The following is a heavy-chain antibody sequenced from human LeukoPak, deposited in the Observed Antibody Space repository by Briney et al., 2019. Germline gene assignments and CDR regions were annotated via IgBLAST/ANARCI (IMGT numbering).Heavy chain of an antibody. V-gene: IGHV3-23*03. D-gene: IGHD2-2*01. CDR3: VKGSSSSRPYYFDS. CDR2: IYSGGST. J-gene: IGHJ4*02. Sequence: GSLRLSCAASGFTFSSYAMSWVRQAPGKGLEWVSVIYSGGSTYYADSVKGRLTISRDNSKNTLFLQMNSLRDEDTAVYYCVKGSSSSRPYYFDSWGPGILVTVSS. CDR1: GFTFSSYA.